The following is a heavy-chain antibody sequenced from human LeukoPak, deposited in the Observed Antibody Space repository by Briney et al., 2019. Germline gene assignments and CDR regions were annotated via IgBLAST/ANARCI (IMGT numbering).Heavy chain of an antibody. D-gene: IGHD3-10*01. CDR3: ANRGSVARFDY. CDR1: GFTFSTYS. Sequence: KSGGSLRLSCEASGFTFSTYSVNWVRQAPGKGLDWVSSISAGSSYIYYADSVKGRFTISRDNAKNSLYLQMNSLRADDTAVYYCANRGSVARFDYWGQGTLVTVSS. CDR2: ISAGSSYI. J-gene: IGHJ4*02. V-gene: IGHV3-21*04.